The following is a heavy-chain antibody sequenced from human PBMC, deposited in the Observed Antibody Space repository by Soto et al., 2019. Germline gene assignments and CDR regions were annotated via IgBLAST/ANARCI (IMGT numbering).Heavy chain of an antibody. CDR1: GYTFTSYG. D-gene: IGHD3-10*01. J-gene: IGHJ6*02. CDR3: AREAIKGSGSYSNYYYYGMDV. Sequence: ASVKVSCKASGYTFTSYGISWVRQAPGQGLEWMGWISAYNGNTNYAQKLQGRVTMTTDTSTSTAYMELRSLRSDDTAVYYCAREAIKGSGSYSNYYYYGMDVWGQGTTVTVSS. CDR2: ISAYNGNT. V-gene: IGHV1-18*01.